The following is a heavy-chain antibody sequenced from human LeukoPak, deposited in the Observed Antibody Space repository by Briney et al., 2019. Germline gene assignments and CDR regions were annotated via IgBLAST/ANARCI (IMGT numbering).Heavy chain of an antibody. CDR3: ARGGYFRLDY. J-gene: IGHJ4*02. V-gene: IGHV3-7*03. D-gene: IGHD2-21*01. CDR2: IKQDANEK. Sequence: GGSLRLSRAASGFIFTNYWMSWVRQAPGKGLEWVASIKQDANEKYYVDSVKGRFTISRDNAKNSLYLQMNSLRAEDTALYYCARGGYFRLDYWGQGTLVTVSS. CDR1: GFIFTNYW.